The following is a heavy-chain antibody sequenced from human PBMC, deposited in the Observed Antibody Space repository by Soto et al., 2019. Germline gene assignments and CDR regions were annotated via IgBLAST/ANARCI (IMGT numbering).Heavy chain of an antibody. CDR1: GGSFSVYY. J-gene: IGHJ3*02. D-gene: IGHD6-19*01. V-gene: IGHV4-34*01. CDR2: INPSGST. Sequence: QVQLQQWGAGLLKSSETLSLTCAVYGGSFSVYYWSWIRQPPEKGLEWIGEINPSGSTKFNPSLKRRVTISRDTSRNQFSLKLSSVTAANTAVYYCARGREQWLVDAFDIWGQGTMVTVSS. CDR3: ARGREQWLVDAFDI.